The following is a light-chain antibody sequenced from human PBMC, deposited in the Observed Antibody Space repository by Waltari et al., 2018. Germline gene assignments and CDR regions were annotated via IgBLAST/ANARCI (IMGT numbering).Light chain of an antibody. CDR1: SVLYSSNNKNY. CDR3: QQYYSTPPT. J-gene: IGKJ4*01. Sequence: SVLYSSNNKNYLAWYQQKPGQPPKLLIYWASTRESGVPDRFSGSGSGTDFTLTISSLQAEDVAVYYCQQYYSTPPTLGGGTKVEIK. V-gene: IGKV4-1*01. CDR2: WAS.